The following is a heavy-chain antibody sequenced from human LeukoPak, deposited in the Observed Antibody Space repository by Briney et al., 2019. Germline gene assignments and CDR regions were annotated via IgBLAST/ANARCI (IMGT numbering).Heavy chain of an antibody. CDR3: AGGGGTHAVGFDY. J-gene: IGHJ4*02. Sequence: GSLRLSCAASGFTFSSYSMNWVRQAPGKGLEWVSSISSSSSYIYYADSVKGRFTISRDNAKNSLYLQMNSLRAEDTAVYYCAGGGGTHAVGFDYWGQGTLVTVSS. CDR1: GFTFSSYS. CDR2: ISSSSSYI. V-gene: IGHV3-21*01. D-gene: IGHD1-14*01.